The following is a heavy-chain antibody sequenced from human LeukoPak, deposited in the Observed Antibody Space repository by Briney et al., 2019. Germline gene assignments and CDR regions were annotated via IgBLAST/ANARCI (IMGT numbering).Heavy chain of an antibody. Sequence: SETLSLTCTVSGGSISSGDYYWSWIRQPPGKGLEWIRYIYYSGSTYYNPSLKSRVTISVDTSKNQFSLKLSSVTAADTAVYYCARGGIDNWFDPWGQGTLVTVSS. CDR3: ARGGIDNWFDP. D-gene: IGHD3-16*01. CDR2: IYYSGST. CDR1: GGSISSGDYY. V-gene: IGHV4-30-4*01. J-gene: IGHJ5*02.